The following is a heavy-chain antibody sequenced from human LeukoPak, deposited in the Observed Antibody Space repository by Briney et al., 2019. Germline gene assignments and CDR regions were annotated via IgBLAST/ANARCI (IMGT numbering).Heavy chain of an antibody. J-gene: IGHJ4*02. CDR2: IYYSGST. Sequence: SETLSLTWTVSGGSISSYYWSWIRQPSGKGLEWIGYIYYSGSTNYNPSLKSRVTISVDTSKNQFSLKLTSVTAADTAVYYCATVVGSSGYYGFDYWGQGTLVTVSS. CDR3: ATVVGSSGYYGFDY. D-gene: IGHD3-22*01. V-gene: IGHV4-59*01. CDR1: GGSISSYY.